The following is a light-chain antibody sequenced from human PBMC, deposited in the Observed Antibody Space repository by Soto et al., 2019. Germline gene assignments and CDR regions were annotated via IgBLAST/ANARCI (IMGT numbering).Light chain of an antibody. CDR1: SGHSSYI. CDR2: LEGSGSY. Sequence: QPVLTQSSSASASLGSSVKLTCTLSSGHSSYIIAWHQQQPGKAPRYLMKLEGSGSYNKGSGVPDRFSGSSSGADRYLTISHLQFEDEADYYCKTWDSNTRVFGGGTKLTVL. J-gene: IGLJ3*02. V-gene: IGLV4-60*02. CDR3: KTWDSNTRV.